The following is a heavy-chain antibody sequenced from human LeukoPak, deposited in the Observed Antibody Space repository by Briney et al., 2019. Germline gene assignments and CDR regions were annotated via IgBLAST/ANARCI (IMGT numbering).Heavy chain of an antibody. D-gene: IGHD3-9*01. J-gene: IGHJ4*02. CDR1: GFTVSSNY. Sequence: GGSLRLSCAASGFTVSSNYMSWVRQAPGKGLEWASVIYSDGNTYYADSVKGRFTISRDNSKNTLYLQMNSLRAEDTAVYYCAPMTGDASAYWGQGTLVTVSS. V-gene: IGHV3-53*01. CDR2: IYSDGNT. CDR3: APMTGDASAY.